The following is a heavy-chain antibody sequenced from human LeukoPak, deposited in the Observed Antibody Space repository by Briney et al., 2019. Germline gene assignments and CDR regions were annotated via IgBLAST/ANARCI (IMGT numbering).Heavy chain of an antibody. CDR2: TYSDGNT. CDR3: VRKNQDFNAAFDI. D-gene: IGHD1-14*01. Sequence: GGSLRLSCAASGFTVSNNYMSWVRQAPGKGLEWVSITYSDGNTNYAVSVKGRFTISRDTSQNTLSLQMNSLRAEDTAVYYCVRKNQDFNAAFDIWGQGTVVTVSS. J-gene: IGHJ3*02. CDR1: GFTVSNNY. V-gene: IGHV3-53*01.